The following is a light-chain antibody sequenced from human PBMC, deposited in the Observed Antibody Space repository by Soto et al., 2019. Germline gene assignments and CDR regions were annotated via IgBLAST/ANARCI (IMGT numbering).Light chain of an antibody. Sequence: DIQVTQSPPTLSASVGDRVTITCRASQTISTWMAWYQQKPGKAPKLLVYDASTLQSGFASRFSGSGSGTEFTLSISSLQPEDFATYYCQQLNTYPVTFGGGTKVDIK. CDR1: QTISTW. CDR2: DAS. V-gene: IGKV1-5*01. J-gene: IGKJ4*01. CDR3: QQLNTYPVT.